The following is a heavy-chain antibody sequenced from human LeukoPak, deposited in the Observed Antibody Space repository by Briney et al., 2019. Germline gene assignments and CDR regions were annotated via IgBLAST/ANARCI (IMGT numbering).Heavy chain of an antibody. CDR3: ARDIYGGNDY. Sequence: GGSLRLSCAASGFTFSNYWMSWVRQPPGKGLEWVANINQDGSEKCYVDSVEGRFTISRDNAKNSLYLHVNSLRAEDTAVYCCARDIYGGNDYWGQGTLVTVSS. J-gene: IGHJ4*02. CDR1: GFTFSNYW. CDR2: INQDGSEK. V-gene: IGHV3-7*04. D-gene: IGHD4-23*01.